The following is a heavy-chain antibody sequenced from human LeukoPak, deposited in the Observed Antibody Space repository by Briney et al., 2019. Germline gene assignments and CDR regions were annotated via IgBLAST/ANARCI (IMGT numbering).Heavy chain of an antibody. J-gene: IGHJ4*02. CDR3: ARGGGYAQFDY. CDR1: SGSISSYC. CDR2: ICTSGSA. Sequence: SETLSLTCAVSSGSISSYCWSWIRQPAGKGLEWIGRICTSGSANYNPSLKSRVTISVDTSKNQFSLKLSSVTAADTAVYYCARGGGYAQFDYWGQGTLVTVSS. V-gene: IGHV4-4*07. D-gene: IGHD5-12*01.